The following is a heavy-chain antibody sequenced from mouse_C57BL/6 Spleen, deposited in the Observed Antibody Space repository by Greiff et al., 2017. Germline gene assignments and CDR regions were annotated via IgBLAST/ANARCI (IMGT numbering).Heavy chain of an antibody. D-gene: IGHD3-3*01. Sequence: VQLKEPGAELVKPGASVKLSCTASGFNIKDYYMHWVKQRPEQGLEWIGRIDPEDGATKYAPKFQGKATITADTSSNTAYLQLSSLTSEDTAVYCCARWTAKALFDYWGQGTTLTVSS. CDR2: IDPEDGAT. J-gene: IGHJ2*01. CDR3: ARWTAKALFDY. V-gene: IGHV14-2*01. CDR1: GFNIKDYY.